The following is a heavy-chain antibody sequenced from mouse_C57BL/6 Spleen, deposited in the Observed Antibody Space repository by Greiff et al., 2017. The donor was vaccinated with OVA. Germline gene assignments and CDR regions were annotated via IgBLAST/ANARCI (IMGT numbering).Heavy chain of an antibody. Sequence: QVQLQQSGAELVRPGPSVKVSCKASGYAFTNYLIEWVKQRPGQGLEWIGVINPGSGGTNYNEKFKGKATLTADKASSTAYMQLSSLTSEDSAVYVCARGGGRSYAMDDWGQGTSVTVSS. D-gene: IGHD1-1*01. CDR2: INPGSGGT. V-gene: IGHV1-54*01. J-gene: IGHJ4*01. CDR3: ARGGGRSYAMDD. CDR1: GYAFTNYL.